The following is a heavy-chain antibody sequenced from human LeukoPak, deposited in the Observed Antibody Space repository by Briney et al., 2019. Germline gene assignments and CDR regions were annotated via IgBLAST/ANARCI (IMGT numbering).Heavy chain of an antibody. J-gene: IGHJ4*02. D-gene: IGHD2-8*01. CDR2: KSYDGRKQ. Sequence: GGSLRLSCAASGFTFSSHGMHWVRQAPGKGLEWVAVKSYDGRKQYYADSVKGRFTIPRDNSKNTLYLQMNSLREEDTAVYYCAKEYTNAMDYFDYWGQGALVTVSS. V-gene: IGHV3-30*18. CDR3: AKEYTNAMDYFDY. CDR1: GFTFSSHG.